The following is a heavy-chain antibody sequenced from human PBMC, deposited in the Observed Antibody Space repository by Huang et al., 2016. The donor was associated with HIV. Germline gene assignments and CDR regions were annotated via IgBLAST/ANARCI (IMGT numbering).Heavy chain of an antibody. D-gene: IGHD3-10*01. CDR2: IRNSGSSI. J-gene: IGHJ4*02. CDR1: GFSFSSYT. V-gene: IGHV3-21*06. Sequence: AASGFSFSSYTLTWVRQTPDQGLEWVPTIRNSGSSIYYADLLKGKGRLTVSRDNAKNSLYLQIKSLRAEDTAVYYCATVGWNSGSDAFYFDYWGQGTLVTVSS. CDR3: ATVGWNSGSDAFYFDY.